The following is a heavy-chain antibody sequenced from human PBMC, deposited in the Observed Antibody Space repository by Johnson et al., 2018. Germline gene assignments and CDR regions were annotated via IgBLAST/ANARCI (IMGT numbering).Heavy chain of an antibody. J-gene: IGHJ3*01. V-gene: IGHV1-69*01. CDR3: ARFPLPGDKEASFDV. CDR1: GSSFRNYA. CDR2: VIPVFGSI. D-gene: IGHD1-1*01. Sequence: QVQLVQSGAEVTKPGSSVEVSCKASGSSFRNYAISWVRQAPGQGLAWVGEVIPVFGSIKYAQRLQGRVTINADELRSPVNLDMRSLTSDDRAIYYCARFPLPGDKEASFDVWGQGTMVTVSS.